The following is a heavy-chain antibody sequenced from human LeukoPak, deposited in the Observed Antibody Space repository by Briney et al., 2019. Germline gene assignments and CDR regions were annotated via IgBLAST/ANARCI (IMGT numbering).Heavy chain of an antibody. CDR3: ARVRATFSPHFDN. Sequence: AGGSLRLSCAASGFTFSSYWMHWVRQAPGKGLMWVSRINSDGSITNYADSVKGRFTISRDNAKNTLYLQVNSLRAEDTAVYYCARVRATFSPHFDNWGQGTLVTVSS. J-gene: IGHJ4*02. CDR2: INSDGSIT. D-gene: IGHD5-12*01. CDR1: GFTFSSYW. V-gene: IGHV3-74*01.